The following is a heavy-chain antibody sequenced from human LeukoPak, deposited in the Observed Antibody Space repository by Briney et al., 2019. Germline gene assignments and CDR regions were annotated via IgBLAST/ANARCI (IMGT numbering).Heavy chain of an antibody. CDR1: GFTFSSYS. V-gene: IGHV3-21*01. D-gene: IGHD4-17*01. Sequence: GGSLRLSCAASGFTFSSYSMNWVRQAPGKGLEWVSSISSSSSYIYYADSVKGRFTISRDNAKNSLYLQMNSLRAEDTAVYYCARDIATLTHNWFDPWGQGTLVTVSS. CDR3: ARDIATLTHNWFDP. J-gene: IGHJ5*02. CDR2: ISSSSSYI.